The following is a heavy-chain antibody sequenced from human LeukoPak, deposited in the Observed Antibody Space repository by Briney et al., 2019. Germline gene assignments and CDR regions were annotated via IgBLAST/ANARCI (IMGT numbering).Heavy chain of an antibody. CDR1: GGSISSNY. V-gene: IGHV4-4*09. CDR2: IYTSGST. CDR3: ARHGFRSGSYYFDY. D-gene: IGHD1-26*01. J-gene: IGHJ4*03. Sequence: SETLSLICTVSGGSISSNYWSWIRQPPGKGLEWIGYIYTSGSTNYNPSLKSRVTISVDTSKNQFSLKLSSVTAADTAVYYCARHGFRSGSYYFDYWGQGTTVTVSS.